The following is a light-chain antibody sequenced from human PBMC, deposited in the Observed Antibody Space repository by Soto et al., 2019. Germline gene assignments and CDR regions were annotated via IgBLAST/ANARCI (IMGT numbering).Light chain of an antibody. CDR2: GAS. Sequence: ETVWTQSPGTMSLSPGDGATLSCRGSQNLHGNYLAWYQQKPGQAPRLLIFGASARATGTPARVSVSGSGTDFTLTISRLERGDFAVYYCKQYGNTPPITFGQGTR. CDR3: KQYGNTPPIT. J-gene: IGKJ5*01. V-gene: IGKV3-20*01. CDR1: QNLHGNY.